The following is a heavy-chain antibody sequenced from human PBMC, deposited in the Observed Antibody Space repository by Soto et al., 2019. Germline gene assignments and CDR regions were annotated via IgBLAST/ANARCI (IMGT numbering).Heavy chain of an antibody. D-gene: IGHD2-21*02. CDR2: IYSGGST. V-gene: IGHV3-53*01. CDR3: ARSRVGLSVVTPTFFAF. Sequence: GGSLRLSCAASGFTVSSNYMTWVRQAPGKGLEWVSLIYSGGSTYYANSVKGRFTISRDNSKNTLYLQMNSLRAEDTAVYYCARSRVGLSVVTPTFFAFWGQGTLVTVSS. J-gene: IGHJ4*02. CDR1: GFTVSSNY.